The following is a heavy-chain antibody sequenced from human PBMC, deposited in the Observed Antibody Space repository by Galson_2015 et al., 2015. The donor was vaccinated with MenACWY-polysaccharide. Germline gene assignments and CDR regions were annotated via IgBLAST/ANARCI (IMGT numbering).Heavy chain of an antibody. CDR2: IHDGSA. J-gene: IGHJ3*02. V-gene: IGHV3-53*01. CDR1: GFIDIGNY. Sequence: SLRLSCAASGFIDIGNYMGWVRQAPGKGLDWVSDIHDGSAFYGDSVQGRFTISRDNSKTTLYLQMNILSVEDTAVYDCARFLLRGGTTEAFDIWGQGTTVTVSS. D-gene: IGHD3-3*01. CDR3: ARFLLRGGTTEAFDI.